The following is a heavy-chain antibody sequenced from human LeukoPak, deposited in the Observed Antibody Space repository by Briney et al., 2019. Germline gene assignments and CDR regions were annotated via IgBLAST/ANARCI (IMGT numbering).Heavy chain of an antibody. V-gene: IGHV3-30*09. Sequence: PGGSLRLSCVASEFRFSTYAMHWVRQPPGKGLEWVAIVSNDGSKKYYADSVKGRFAISRDNSKNTIYFQMNSLRFEDTAVYYCARSLERPALHYFDLWGQGTVVTVSS. CDR2: VSNDGSKK. D-gene: IGHD1-1*01. CDR1: EFRFSTYA. J-gene: IGHJ4*02. CDR3: ARSLERPALHYFDL.